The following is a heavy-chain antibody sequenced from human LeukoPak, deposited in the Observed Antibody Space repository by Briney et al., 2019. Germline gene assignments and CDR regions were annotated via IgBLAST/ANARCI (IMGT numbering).Heavy chain of an antibody. D-gene: IGHD5-18*01. J-gene: IGHJ4*02. V-gene: IGHV4-59*12. CDR2: IYYSGST. CDR3: VLWVRGGFAFDY. CDR1: GGSISSYY. Sequence: SEILSLTCTVSGGSISSYYWSWIRQPPGKGLEWIGYIYYSGSTNYNPSLKSRVTISVDTSKNQFSLKLSSVTAADAAVYYCVLWVRGGFAFDYWGQGTLVTVSS.